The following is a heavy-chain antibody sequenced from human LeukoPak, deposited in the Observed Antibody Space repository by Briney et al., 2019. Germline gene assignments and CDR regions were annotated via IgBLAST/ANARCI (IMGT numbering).Heavy chain of an antibody. V-gene: IGHV4-59*08. D-gene: IGHD6-25*01. Sequence: PSETLSLTCTVSGDSISTYYWSWIRRPPGKGLEWIGYISNSVYTNYNPSLTSRVTMSVDTSKNQFSLKLTSVAAADTAVYYCARHARSDYANAKFDYWGQGALVTVSS. CDR3: ARHARSDYANAKFDY. CDR2: ISNSVYT. J-gene: IGHJ4*02. CDR1: GDSISTYY.